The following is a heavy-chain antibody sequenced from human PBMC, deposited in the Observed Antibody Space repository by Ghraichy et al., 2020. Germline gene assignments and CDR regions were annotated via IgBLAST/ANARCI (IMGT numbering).Heavy chain of an antibody. CDR2: INPDNGGT. J-gene: IGHJ4*02. D-gene: IGHD7-27*01. CDR1: GYPFTVYS. V-gene: IGHV1-2*06. Sequence: ASVKVSCQTSGYPFTVYSIHWVRQAPGQGLEWMGRINPDNGGTNTAPRFQGRVTLTTDTAISTVYMELHSLKYDDTAIYFCARDYLNNWGSFWGQGTLVTVSS. CDR3: ARDYLNNWGSF.